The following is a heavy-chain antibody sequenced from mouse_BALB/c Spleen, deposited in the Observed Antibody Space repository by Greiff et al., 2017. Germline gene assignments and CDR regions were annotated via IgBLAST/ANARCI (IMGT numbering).Heavy chain of an antibody. Sequence: EVKLMESGGGLVKPGGSLKLSCAASGFTFSSYTMSWVRQTPEKRLEWVATISSGGGNTYYPDSVKGRFTISRDNAKNNLYLQMSSLRSEDTALYYCARYMITTKYAMDYWGQGTSVTVSS. CDR3: ARYMITTKYAMDY. D-gene: IGHD2-4*01. CDR2: ISSGGGNT. J-gene: IGHJ4*01. V-gene: IGHV5-9*03. CDR1: GFTFSSYT.